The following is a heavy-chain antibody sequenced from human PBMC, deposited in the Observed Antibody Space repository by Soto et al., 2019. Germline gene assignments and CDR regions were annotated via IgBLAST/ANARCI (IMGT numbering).Heavy chain of an antibody. CDR1: GGSISSGSYY. V-gene: IGHV4-39*01. CDR2: IYYSGST. D-gene: IGHD3-16*01. CDR3: ASLAWGSGESRFDP. Sequence: QLPLQESGPGQVKPSETLSLTCTVSGGSISSGSYYWGWIRQPPGKGLEWIGNIYYSGSTYYNPSLKRRVTISVATSKNQFSLKLSSVTAADTAVYYCASLAWGSGESRFDPWGQGTMVTVSS. J-gene: IGHJ5*02.